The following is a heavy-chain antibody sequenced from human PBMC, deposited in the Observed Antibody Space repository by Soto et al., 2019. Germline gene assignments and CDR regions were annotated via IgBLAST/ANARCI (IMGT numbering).Heavy chain of an antibody. CDR3: AWDGYDSGSYDLDY. CDR1: GFSLSTSGMC. Sequence: GSGPTLVNPTQTLTLTCTFSGFSLSTSGMCVSWIRQPPGKALEWLALIDWNDDKYYRTSLKTRLTISKDTSKNQVVLTMTNMDPVHKAKYSCAWDGYDSGSYDLDYWGEGTLVTV. D-gene: IGHD3-10*01. V-gene: IGHV2-70*12. J-gene: IGHJ4*02. CDR2: IDWNDDK.